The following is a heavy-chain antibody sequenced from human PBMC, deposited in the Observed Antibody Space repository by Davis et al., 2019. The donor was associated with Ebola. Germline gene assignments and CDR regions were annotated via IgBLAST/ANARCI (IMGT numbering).Heavy chain of an antibody. V-gene: IGHV1-69*04. CDR3: ARDTTVVSYYYGMDV. CDR2: IIPILGIA. D-gene: IGHD4-23*01. CDR1: GGTFSSYA. Sequence: AASVKVSCKASGGTFSSYAISWVRQAPGQGLEWMGRIIPILGIANYAQKFQGRVTITADKSTSTAYMELSSLRAEDTAVYYCARDTTVVSYYYGMDVWGQGTTVTVSS. J-gene: IGHJ6*02.